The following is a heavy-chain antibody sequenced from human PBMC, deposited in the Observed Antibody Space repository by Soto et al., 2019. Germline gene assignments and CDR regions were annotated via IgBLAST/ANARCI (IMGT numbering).Heavy chain of an antibody. CDR3: ARHFLSSGFNFDY. D-gene: IGHD6-19*01. CDR1: GGSISSYY. V-gene: IGHV4-59*08. CDR2: IYYSGST. J-gene: IGHJ4*02. Sequence: SETLSLTCTVSGGSISSYYWSWIRQPPGKGLEWIGYIYYSGSTNYNPSLKSRVTISVETSKNQFSLKLSSVTAADTAVYYCARHFLSSGFNFDYWGQGTLVTVSS.